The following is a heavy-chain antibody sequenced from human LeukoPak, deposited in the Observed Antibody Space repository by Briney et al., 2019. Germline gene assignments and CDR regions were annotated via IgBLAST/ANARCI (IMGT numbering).Heavy chain of an antibody. Sequence: GASVKVSCKASGYTFTGYYMHWVRQAPGKGLVWVSRINSDGSSTSYADSVKGRFTISRDNAKNTLYLQMNSLRAEDTAVYYCARRSTGGSSTRYPYYFDYWGQGTLVTVSS. CDR1: GYTFTGYY. CDR2: INSDGSST. J-gene: IGHJ4*02. CDR3: ARRSTGGSSTRYPYYFDY. V-gene: IGHV3-74*01. D-gene: IGHD1-26*01.